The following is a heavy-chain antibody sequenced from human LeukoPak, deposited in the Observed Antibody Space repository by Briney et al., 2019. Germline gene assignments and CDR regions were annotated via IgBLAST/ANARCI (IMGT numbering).Heavy chain of an antibody. Sequence: GGSLRLSCAASGFTFEDYAMHWVRRAPGKGLEWVSLINWDGSITYYGDSVKGRFTICRDNSENSLYLQMNSLRAEDTALYYCAKASLPVTGDYSYYYIDVWGKGTTVTVSS. CDR1: GFTFEDYA. D-gene: IGHD6-19*01. CDR3: AKASLPVTGDYSYYYIDV. CDR2: INWDGSIT. J-gene: IGHJ6*03. V-gene: IGHV3-43D*03.